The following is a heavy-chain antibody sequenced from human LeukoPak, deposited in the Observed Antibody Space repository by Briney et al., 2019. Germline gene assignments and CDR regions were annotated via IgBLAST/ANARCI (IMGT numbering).Heavy chain of an antibody. V-gene: IGHV4-39*07. D-gene: IGHD3-3*01. CDR1: GGSISSSSYY. J-gene: IGHJ4*02. CDR3: ARGAEWLLNYYFDY. Sequence: SETLSLTCTVSGGSISSSSYYWGWIRQPPGKGLEWIGSIYYSGSTYYNPSLKSRVTISVDTSKNQFSLKLSSVTAADTAVYYCARGAEWLLNYYFDYWGQGTLVIVSS. CDR2: IYYSGST.